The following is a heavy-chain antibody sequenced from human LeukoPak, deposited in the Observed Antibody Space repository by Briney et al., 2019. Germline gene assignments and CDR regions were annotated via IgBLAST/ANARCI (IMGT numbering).Heavy chain of an antibody. J-gene: IGHJ4*02. CDR2: ISRDSSVI. V-gene: IGHV3-48*01. D-gene: IGHD6-13*01. Sequence: PGGSLRLSCAASGFTFSGYSMNWVRQAPGKGLEWVSYISRDSSVIYYANSVKGRFTISRDNAKNSLYLQMNSLRAEDTAVFYCARVRAAAEGTTFDYWGQGTLVTVSS. CDR3: ARVRAAAEGTTFDY. CDR1: GFTFSGYS.